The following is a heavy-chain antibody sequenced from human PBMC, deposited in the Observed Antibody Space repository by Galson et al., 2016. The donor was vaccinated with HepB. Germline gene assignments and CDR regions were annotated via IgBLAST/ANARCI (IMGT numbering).Heavy chain of an antibody. CDR1: GFTVSDNH. Sequence: SLRLSCAAAGFTVSDNHVTRIRQAPGKGLECVSVIFGRGNTYYADSVEGRFTISRDNARNTVYPQMNSLRTEDTAVYYCAGYGGNSVWGQGTLVTVSS. V-gene: IGHV3-53*01. D-gene: IGHD4-23*01. J-gene: IGHJ4*02. CDR2: IFGRGNT. CDR3: AGYGGNSV.